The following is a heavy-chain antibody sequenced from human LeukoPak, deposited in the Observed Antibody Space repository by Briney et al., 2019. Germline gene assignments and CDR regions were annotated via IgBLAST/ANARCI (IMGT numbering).Heavy chain of an antibody. CDR2: IRYDGSNK. V-gene: IGHV3-30*02. Sequence: GGSLRLSCAASGFTFSSYGMHWVRQAPGKGLEWVAFIRYDGSNKYYADSVKGRFTISRDNSKNTLYLQMNSLRAEDTAVYYCARALGTISYCSSTSCYPGGLDYWGQGTLVTVSS. CDR3: ARALGTISYCSSTSCYPGGLDY. J-gene: IGHJ4*02. CDR1: GFTFSSYG. D-gene: IGHD2-2*01.